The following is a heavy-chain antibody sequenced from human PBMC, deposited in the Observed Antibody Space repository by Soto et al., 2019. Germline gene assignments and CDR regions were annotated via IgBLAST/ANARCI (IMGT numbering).Heavy chain of an antibody. Sequence: EVQLVESGGVLVQPGGSLRLSCVASGFTSGDHWMNWVRQAPGKGLEWVAIINKDGSEKFYLDSVKGRFTISRDNAKNSLFLQMNSLRAEDTPLYYCARDGYNTNDVDHWGQGTLVTVSS. CDR2: INKDGSEK. CDR1: GFTSGDHW. J-gene: IGHJ5*02. D-gene: IGHD1-20*01. CDR3: ARDGYNTNDVDH. V-gene: IGHV3-7*01.